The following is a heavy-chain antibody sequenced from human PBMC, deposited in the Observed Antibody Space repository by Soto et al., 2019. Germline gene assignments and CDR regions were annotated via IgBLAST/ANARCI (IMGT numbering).Heavy chain of an antibody. CDR2: SYWDDDK. CDR1: GFSLSSTRMA. CDR3: AHIVVAGLGYYFDY. J-gene: IGHJ4*02. D-gene: IGHD6-19*01. Sequence: QITLKESGPTLVKPTQTLTLTCTFSGFSLSSTRMAVGWIRQPPGKALEWLALSYWDDDKRYSPFLKSRLTIPKDTSKNQVVLTMSNMDPVDTARYYCAHIVVAGLGYYFDYWGQGTLVTVSS. V-gene: IGHV2-5*02.